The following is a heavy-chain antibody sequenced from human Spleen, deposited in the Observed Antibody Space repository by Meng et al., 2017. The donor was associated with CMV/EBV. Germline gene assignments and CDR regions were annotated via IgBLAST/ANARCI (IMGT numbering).Heavy chain of an antibody. J-gene: IGHJ4*02. CDR1: TFSSYA. CDR3: ARGPRFLEWARPEYYFDY. Sequence: TFSSYAISWVRQAPGQGLEWMGGIIPIFGTANYAQKFQGRVTITTDESTSTAYMELSSLRSEDTAVYYCARGPRFLEWARPEYYFDYWGQGTRVT. V-gene: IGHV1-69*05. D-gene: IGHD3-3*01. CDR2: IIPIFGTA.